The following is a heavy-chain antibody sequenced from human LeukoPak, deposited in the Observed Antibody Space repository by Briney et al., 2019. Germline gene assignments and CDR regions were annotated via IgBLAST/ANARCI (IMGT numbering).Heavy chain of an antibody. CDR1: GGSISSYS. CDR2: IDYSGSS. Sequence: RSETLSLTCSVSGGSISSYSWTWIRQPPGKGLEWIGFIDYSGSSNYNPSLKSRVTISADPSTNHFSLNLTSVTAADTAVYYCAKKTWDSISWYFFDYWGQGTLVTVSS. CDR3: AKKTWDSISWYFFDY. J-gene: IGHJ4*02. V-gene: IGHV4-59*13. D-gene: IGHD6-13*01.